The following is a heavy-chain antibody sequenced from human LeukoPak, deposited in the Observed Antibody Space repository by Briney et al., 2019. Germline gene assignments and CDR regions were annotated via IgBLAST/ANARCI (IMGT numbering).Heavy chain of an antibody. J-gene: IGHJ4*02. V-gene: IGHV3-30*18. CDR1: GFTFSSYA. CDR3: AKDHSSGYLMH. CDR2: ISYDGSNK. Sequence: GGSLRLSCAASGFTFSSYAMSWVRQAPGKGLEWVAVISYDGSNKYYADSVKGRFTISRDNSKNTLYLQMNSLRAEDTAVYYCAKDHSSGYLMHWGQGTLVTVSS. D-gene: IGHD3-22*01.